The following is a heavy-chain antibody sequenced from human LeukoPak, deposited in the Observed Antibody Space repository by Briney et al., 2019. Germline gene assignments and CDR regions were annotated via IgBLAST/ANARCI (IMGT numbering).Heavy chain of an antibody. J-gene: IGHJ4*02. Sequence: GGSLRLSCAASGFTSSNSAMSWVHQAPGKGLEWVSSISLGSDVIYYADSVKGRFAISRDNSKNMVYLQMDSLRAEDTAVYYCAKSHVTTATGTGRYFDYWGQGTLVTVSS. CDR2: ISLGSDVI. CDR3: AKSHVTTATGTGRYFDY. D-gene: IGHD3-9*01. CDR1: GFTSSNSA. V-gene: IGHV3-23*01.